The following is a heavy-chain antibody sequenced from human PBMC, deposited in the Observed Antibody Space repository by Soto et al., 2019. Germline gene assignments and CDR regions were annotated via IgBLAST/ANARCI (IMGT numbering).Heavy chain of an antibody. CDR1: GLTFDDYT. Sequence: GGSLRLSCAASGLTFDDYTRHWVRQAPGKGLEWVSLISWDGGSTYYADSVKGRFTIPRDNSKNSLYLQMNSLRTEDTALYYCAKATGIAVAGRYGMDVWGQGTTVTVSS. D-gene: IGHD6-19*01. J-gene: IGHJ6*02. CDR3: AKATGIAVAGRYGMDV. V-gene: IGHV3-43*01. CDR2: ISWDGGST.